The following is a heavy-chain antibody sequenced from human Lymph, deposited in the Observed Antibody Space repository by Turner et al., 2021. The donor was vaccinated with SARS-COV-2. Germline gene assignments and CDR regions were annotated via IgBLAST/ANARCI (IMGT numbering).Heavy chain of an antibody. CDR1: GFTFSSYS. CDR3: ARGPPDFPYYFDY. D-gene: IGHD2-21*02. CDR2: ITFTGSYI. J-gene: IGHJ4*02. Sequence: EVQLVEPGGGPVKPGGALRLSCAASGFTFSSYSMTWVRQAPGKGLEWVSYITFTGSYIYYADSVKGRFTISRDNAKNTLYLQMNSLRAEDTAVYYCARGPPDFPYYFDYWGQGTLVTVSS. V-gene: IGHV3-21*01.